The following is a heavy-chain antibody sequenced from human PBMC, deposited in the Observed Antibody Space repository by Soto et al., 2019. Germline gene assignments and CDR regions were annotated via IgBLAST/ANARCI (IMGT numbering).Heavy chain of an antibody. V-gene: IGHV4-39*01. CDR3: ARHHPFGVAGGWFDP. CDR2: IYYSGST. D-gene: IGHD3-3*01. CDR1: GGSISSSSYY. J-gene: IGHJ5*02. Sequence: SEALSVKCAVSGGSISSSSYYWGWIRQPPGKGLEWIGSIYYSGSTYYNPSPKSRVTISVDTSKNQFSLKLSSVTAADTAVYYCARHHPFGVAGGWFDPWGQGTLVTVSS.